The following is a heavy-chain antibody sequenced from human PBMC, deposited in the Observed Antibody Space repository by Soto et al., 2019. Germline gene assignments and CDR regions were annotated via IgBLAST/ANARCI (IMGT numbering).Heavy chain of an antibody. D-gene: IGHD6-19*01. J-gene: IGHJ5*02. CDR3: ARDSRAGGWNWFDP. CDR2: ISSSGSTI. Sequence: GGSLRLSCAASGFTFSDYYMSWIRQAPGKGLEWVSYISSSGSTIYYADSVKGRFTISRDNAKNSLYLQMNSLRAEDTAVYYCARDSRAGGWNWFDPWGQGTLVTVSS. CDR1: GFTFSDYY. V-gene: IGHV3-11*01.